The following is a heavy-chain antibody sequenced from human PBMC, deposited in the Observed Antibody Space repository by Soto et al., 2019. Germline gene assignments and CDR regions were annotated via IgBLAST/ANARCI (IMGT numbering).Heavy chain of an antibody. CDR1: GFKFDDYA. J-gene: IGHJ6*02. CDR3: RKDCIALAGFNGMDV. V-gene: IGHV3-9*01. Sequence: EVQLVESGGGLVQPGRSLRLSCAASGFKFDDYAMHWVRQAPGKGLEWVAGISWNSGGIFYADSVKGRFTISRDNAKRSLSLQMNSLRAEDTAFYYCRKDCIALAGFNGMDVWGQGTTVTVSS. CDR2: ISWNSGGI. D-gene: IGHD6-19*01.